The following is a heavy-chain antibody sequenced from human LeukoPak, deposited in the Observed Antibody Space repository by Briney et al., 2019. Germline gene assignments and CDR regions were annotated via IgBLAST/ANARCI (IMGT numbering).Heavy chain of an antibody. CDR2: IYYSGST. D-gene: IGHD5-12*01. CDR3: ASLVATIGNFDY. CDR1: GGSISSGDYY. J-gene: IGHJ4*02. Sequence: SETLSLTCTVSGGSISSGDYYWSWIRQPPGKGLEWIGYIYYSGSTYYNPSLKSRVTISVDTSRNQFSLKLSSVTAADTAVYYCASLVATIGNFDYWGQGTLVTVSS. V-gene: IGHV4-30-4*01.